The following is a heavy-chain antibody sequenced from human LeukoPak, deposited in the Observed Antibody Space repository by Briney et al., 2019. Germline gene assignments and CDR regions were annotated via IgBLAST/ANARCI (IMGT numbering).Heavy chain of an antibody. CDR3: VTRVKATGDY. D-gene: IGHD1-1*01. Sequence: PGGSLRLSCEASGFTFSNVYTNWAPQAPGKGLEWLGRIKTTTDAGTTEYAAPVKGRSTISRDDSKNTVYLQMNSLRIEDTVLFYCVTRVKATGDYWGQGTLVTVSS. CDR1: GFTFSNVY. CDR2: IKTTTDAGTT. J-gene: IGHJ4*02. V-gene: IGHV3-15*01.